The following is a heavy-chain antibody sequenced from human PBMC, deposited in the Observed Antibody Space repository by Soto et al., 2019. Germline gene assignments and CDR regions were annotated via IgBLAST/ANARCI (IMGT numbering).Heavy chain of an antibody. V-gene: IGHV3-23*01. CDR3: ENDFTNYDISGYRDY. Sequence: GGSLRLSCAASGFTFSSYAMSWVRQAPGKGLEWVSAISGSGGSTYYADSVKGRFTISRDNSKNTLYLQMNSLRAEDTAVYYCENDFTNYDISGYRDYWGQGTLVTVSS. D-gene: IGHD3-22*01. J-gene: IGHJ4*02. CDR1: GFTFSSYA. CDR2: ISGSGGST.